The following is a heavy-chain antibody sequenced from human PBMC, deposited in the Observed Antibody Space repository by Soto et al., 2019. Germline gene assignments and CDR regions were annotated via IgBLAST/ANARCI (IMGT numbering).Heavy chain of an antibody. CDR3: AREEQQLGYFDL. Sequence: SETLSLTCTVSGGSISSGDYYWSWIRQPPGKGLEWIGYIYYSGSTYYNPSLKSRVTISVDTSKNQFSLKLSSVTAADTAVYYCAREEQQLGYFDLWGRGTLVTVSS. CDR2: IYYSGST. V-gene: IGHV4-30-4*01. D-gene: IGHD6-13*01. CDR1: GGSISSGDYY. J-gene: IGHJ2*01.